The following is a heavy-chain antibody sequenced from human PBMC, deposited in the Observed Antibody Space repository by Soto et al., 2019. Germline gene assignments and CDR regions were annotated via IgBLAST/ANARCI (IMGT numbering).Heavy chain of an antibody. V-gene: IGHV4-30-2*01. J-gene: IGHJ3*02. Sequence: QLQLQESGSGLVKPSQTLSLTCAVSGGSISSGGYSWSWIRQPPGKGLEWIGYIFHSGNTYYNPSLNSRGTISVARSKNQFSLNLSSVTAADTAVYYWARIDVDTAMDTVIAFDIWGQGTMVTVS. CDR3: ARIDVDTAMDTVIAFDI. CDR2: IFHSGNT. CDR1: GGSISSGGYS. D-gene: IGHD5-18*01.